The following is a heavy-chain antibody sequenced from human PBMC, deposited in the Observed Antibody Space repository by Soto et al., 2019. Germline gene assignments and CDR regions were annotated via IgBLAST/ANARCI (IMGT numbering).Heavy chain of an antibody. D-gene: IGHD4-17*01. CDR2: ISSSSSTI. CDR1: GFTFSSYS. CDR3: ARDYGDTYYYYYGMDV. V-gene: IGHV3-48*02. J-gene: IGHJ6*02. Sequence: GGSLRLSCAASGFTFSSYSMNWVRQAPGKGLEWVSYISSSSSTIYYADSVKGRFTISRDNAKNSLYLQMNSLRDEDTAVYYCARDYGDTYYYYYGMDVWGQGTTVTVSS.